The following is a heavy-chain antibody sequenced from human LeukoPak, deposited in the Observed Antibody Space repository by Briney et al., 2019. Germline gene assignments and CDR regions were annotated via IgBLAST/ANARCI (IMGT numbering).Heavy chain of an antibody. J-gene: IGHJ4*02. V-gene: IGHV4-39*07. CDR1: GGSISSSSYY. D-gene: IGHD2-2*01. CDR2: IYYSGST. Sequence: SETLSLTCTVSGGSISSSSYYWGWIRQPPGKGLEWIGSIYYSGSTYYNPSLKSRVTISVDTSKNQFSLKLSSVTAADTAVYYCASLYCSSTSCTKGGLFDYWGQGTLVTVSS. CDR3: ASLYCSSTSCTKGGLFDY.